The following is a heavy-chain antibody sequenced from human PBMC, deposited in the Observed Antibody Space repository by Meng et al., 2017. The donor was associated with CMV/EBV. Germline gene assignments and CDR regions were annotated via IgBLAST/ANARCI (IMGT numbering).Heavy chain of an antibody. CDR2: IIPIFGTA. D-gene: IGHD2-2*01. Sequence: SVKVSCKASGGTFSSYAISWVRQAPGQGLERMGGIIPIFGTANYAQKFQGRVTITTDESTSTAYMELSSLRSEDTAVYYCARHHPAGYCSSTSCPQRWFDPWGQGTLVTVSS. J-gene: IGHJ5*02. V-gene: IGHV1-69*05. CDR3: ARHHPAGYCSSTSCPQRWFDP. CDR1: GGTFSSYA.